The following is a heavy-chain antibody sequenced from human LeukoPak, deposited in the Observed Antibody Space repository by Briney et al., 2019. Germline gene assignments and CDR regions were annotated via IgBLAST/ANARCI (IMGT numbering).Heavy chain of an antibody. CDR1: GYTFTSYD. CDR3: ARGNYYDSSGYNWFDP. J-gene: IGHJ5*02. Sequence: ASVKVSCKASGYTFTSYDINWVRQATGQGLEWMGWMNPNSGNTGYAQKFQGRVTMTRNTSISTAYMELSSLRSEDTAVYYCARGNYYDSSGYNWFDPWGRGTLVTVSS. D-gene: IGHD3-22*01. CDR2: MNPNSGNT. V-gene: IGHV1-8*01.